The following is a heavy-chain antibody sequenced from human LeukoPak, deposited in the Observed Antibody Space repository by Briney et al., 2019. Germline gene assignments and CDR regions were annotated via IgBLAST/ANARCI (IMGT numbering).Heavy chain of an antibody. D-gene: IGHD3-10*01. J-gene: IGHJ4*02. V-gene: IGHV1-24*01. CDR2: FDPEDGGT. CDR3: ATEEGMVRGLFDY. Sequence: ASVKVSCKVSGYTLTELSMHWVRQAPGKGLEWMGGFDPEDGGTIYARKFQGRVTMTEDTSTDTAYMELSSLRSEDTAVYYCATEEGMVRGLFDYWGQGTLVTVSS. CDR1: GYTLTELS.